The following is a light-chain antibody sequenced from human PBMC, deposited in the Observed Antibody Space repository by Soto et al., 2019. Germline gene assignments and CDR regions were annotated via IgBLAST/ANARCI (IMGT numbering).Light chain of an antibody. J-gene: IGKJ5*01. CDR1: QSVSSSY. CDR3: QPYGSSPIT. V-gene: IGKV3-20*01. CDR2: GAS. Sequence: EIVLTQSPGTLSLSPGERATLSCRASQSVSSSYLAWYLRKPGQAPMLLIYGASSRATGIPDRFSGSGSGPALTLIIRSLETEDFAVYYCQPYGSSPITFGQGTRLEIK.